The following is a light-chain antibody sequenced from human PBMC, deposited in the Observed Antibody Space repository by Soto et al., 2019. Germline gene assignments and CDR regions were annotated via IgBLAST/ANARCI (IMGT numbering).Light chain of an antibody. CDR3: ASWDDSVNSWV. J-gene: IGLJ3*02. Sequence: QSVLTQPPSASGTPGQRVTISCSGGNSNIGSNIVNWYQQLPGTAPRLLIYWNSQRPSAVPDRFSGSKSGTSASLATSGLQSEDEADYYCASWDDSVNSWVFGGGTKLTVL. CDR1: NSNIGSNI. CDR2: WNS. V-gene: IGLV1-44*01.